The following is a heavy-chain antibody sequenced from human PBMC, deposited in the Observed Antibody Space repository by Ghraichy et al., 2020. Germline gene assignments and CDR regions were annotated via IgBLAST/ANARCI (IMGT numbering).Heavy chain of an antibody. CDR3: ARQAGFSNGYHYFNGLDV. V-gene: IGHV4-4*09. J-gene: IGHJ6*02. D-gene: IGHD4-11*01. CDR2: LSPTGSP. Sequence: SETLSLSCAVSGDSITSSYWTWIRQSPGKGLEWIGFLSPTGSPNYNPSLRGRVAISIDAPKNLFSLRLTSVTAADSAIYYCARQAGFSNGYHYFNGLDVWGPGISVAVSS. CDR1: GDSITSSY.